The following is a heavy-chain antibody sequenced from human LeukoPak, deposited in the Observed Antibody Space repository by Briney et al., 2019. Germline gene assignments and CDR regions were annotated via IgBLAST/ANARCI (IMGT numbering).Heavy chain of an antibody. D-gene: IGHD2-21*01. CDR3: ARERIAFDY. CDR1: GFTFSSYA. Sequence: PGGSQRLSCAASGFTFSSYAMHWVRQAPGKGLEWVAVISYDGSNKYYADSVKGRFTISRDNSKNTLYLQMNSLRAEDTAVYYCARERIAFDYWGQGTLVTVSS. CDR2: ISYDGSNK. V-gene: IGHV3-30-3*01. J-gene: IGHJ4*02.